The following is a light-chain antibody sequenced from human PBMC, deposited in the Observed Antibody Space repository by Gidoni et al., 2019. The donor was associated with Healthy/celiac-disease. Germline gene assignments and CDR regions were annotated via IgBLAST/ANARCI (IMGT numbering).Light chain of an antibody. CDR3: QQRSNWPPT. V-gene: IGKV3-11*01. J-gene: IGKJ1*01. CDR1: QSVSSY. Sequence: SVLTQSPAPLSLSPGERATLSCRASQSVSSYLAWYQQKPGQAPSLLIYDASNRATGIPARFSGSGSGTDFTLTISSLAPEDFAVYYCQQRSNWPPTFGQGTKVEIK. CDR2: DAS.